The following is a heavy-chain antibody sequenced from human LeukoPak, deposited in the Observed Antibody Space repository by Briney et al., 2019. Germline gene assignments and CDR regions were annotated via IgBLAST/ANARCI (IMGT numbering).Heavy chain of an antibody. V-gene: IGHV3-30-3*01. J-gene: IGHJ5*02. Sequence: GGSLRLSCAASGFTFSSYAMHWVRQAPGKGLEWVVVISYDGSNKYYADSVKGRFTISRDNSKNTLYLQMNSLRAEDTAVYYCARGRITMIVVVPMRFDPWGQGTLVTVSS. D-gene: IGHD3-22*01. CDR2: ISYDGSNK. CDR1: GFTFSSYA. CDR3: ARGRITMIVVVPMRFDP.